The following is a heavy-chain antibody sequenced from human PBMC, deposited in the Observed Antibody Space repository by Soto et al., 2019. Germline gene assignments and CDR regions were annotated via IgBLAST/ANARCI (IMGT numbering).Heavy chain of an antibody. Sequence: GESLKISCKGSGYSFTSYWIGWVLQMPGKGLEWMGIIYPGDSDTRYSPSFQGQVTISADKSISTAYLQWSSLKASDTAMYYCARIYSSSWYTGLYFDYWGQGTLVTVS. CDR2: IYPGDSDT. D-gene: IGHD6-13*01. CDR1: GYSFTSYW. J-gene: IGHJ4*02. V-gene: IGHV5-51*01. CDR3: ARIYSSSWYTGLYFDY.